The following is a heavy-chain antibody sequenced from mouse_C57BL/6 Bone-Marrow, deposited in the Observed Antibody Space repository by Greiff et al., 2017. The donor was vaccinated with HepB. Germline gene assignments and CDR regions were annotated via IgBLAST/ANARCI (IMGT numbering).Heavy chain of an antibody. CDR1: GFTFSSYA. V-gene: IGHV5-4*01. Sequence: EVQLVESGGGLVKPGGSLKLSCAASGFTFSSYAMSWVRQTPEKRLEWVATISDGGSYTYYPDNVKGRFTISRDNAKNNLYLQMSHLKSEDTAMYYFARGGNWDIYAMDYWGQGTSVTVSS. CDR2: ISDGGSYT. D-gene: IGHD4-1*01. J-gene: IGHJ4*01. CDR3: ARGGNWDIYAMDY.